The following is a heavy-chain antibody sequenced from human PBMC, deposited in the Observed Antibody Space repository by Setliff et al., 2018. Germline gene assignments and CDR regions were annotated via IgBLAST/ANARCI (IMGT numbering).Heavy chain of an antibody. D-gene: IGHD6-13*01. CDR1: GFSFSNYA. J-gene: IGHJ6*03. V-gene: IGHV3-21*01. Sequence: GGSLRLSCEASGFSFSNYAMNWVRQAPGKGLEWVASFSSRNDYIYHADSVKGRFTISRDNAKNSLFLQMNSLGGDDAAVYYCASDPSYASSLYYYLEVWGKGTTVTVSS. CDR2: FSSRNDYI. CDR3: ASDPSYASSLYYYLEV.